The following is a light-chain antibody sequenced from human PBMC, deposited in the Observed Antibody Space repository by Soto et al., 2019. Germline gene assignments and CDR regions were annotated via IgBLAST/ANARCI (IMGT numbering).Light chain of an antibody. Sequence: DIQMTQSPSSLSASVGDRVTVTCRASQDISNYLGWYQQKVGKVPKLLIYAASTLQSGVPSRFSGSRSGTDFTLTISNLQPEDVATYYCQKYDSAPYTFGQGTKLEIK. J-gene: IGKJ2*01. CDR1: QDISNY. CDR2: AAS. V-gene: IGKV1-27*01. CDR3: QKYDSAPYT.